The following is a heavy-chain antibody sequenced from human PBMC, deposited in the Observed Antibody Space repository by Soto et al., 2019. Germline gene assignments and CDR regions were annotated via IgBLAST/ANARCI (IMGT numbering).Heavy chain of an antibody. D-gene: IGHD2-2*01. V-gene: IGHV3-21*01. CDR2: ISSSSSYI. Sequence: EVQLVESGGGLVKPGGSLGPSCAASGSTFSTYSMNWVRQAPGKGLEWVSSISSSSSYIYYADSVKGRFTISRDNAKNSLYLQMNSLRAEDTAVYYCARVYQQLCFDYWGQGTLVTVSS. J-gene: IGHJ4*02. CDR3: ARVYQQLCFDY. CDR1: GSTFSTYS.